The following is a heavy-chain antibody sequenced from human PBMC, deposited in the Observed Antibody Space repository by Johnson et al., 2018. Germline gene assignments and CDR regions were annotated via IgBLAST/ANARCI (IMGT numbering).Heavy chain of an antibody. CDR1: GLTFSSNV. V-gene: IGHV3-48*02. CDR3: ASGYCSSTSCYTWAAFDI. D-gene: IGHD2-2*02. J-gene: IGHJ3*02. Sequence: EVQLVESGGGLVQPGGSLRLSCVASGLTFSSNVMNWVRQAPGKGLEWVSYISSSSSTIYYADSVKGRFTISRDNAKTSLLLQMNNLREEDTAVYYCASGYCSSTSCYTWAAFDIWGQGTMVTVSS. CDR2: ISSSSSTI.